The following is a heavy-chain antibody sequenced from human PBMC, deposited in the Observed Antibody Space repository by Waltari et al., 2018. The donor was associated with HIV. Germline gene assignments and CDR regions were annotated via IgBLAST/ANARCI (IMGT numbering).Heavy chain of an antibody. CDR1: GGTFSNSA. Sequence: QVQPVQSGAEVKKPGSSVKVSCKASGGTFSNSAINWVRQAPGQGFEWMGGIIPIFGSPNYAQKFQGRVTITADESTSTVYMKLSSLRSEDTAVYYCASASRDTAMGAFDIWGQGTMVTVSS. J-gene: IGHJ3*02. CDR3: ASASRDTAMGAFDI. V-gene: IGHV1-69*01. CDR2: IIPIFGSP. D-gene: IGHD5-18*01.